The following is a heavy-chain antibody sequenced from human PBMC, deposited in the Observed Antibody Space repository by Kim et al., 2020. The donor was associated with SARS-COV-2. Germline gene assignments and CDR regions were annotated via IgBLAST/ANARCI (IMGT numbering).Heavy chain of an antibody. CDR2: ISSSSSTI. V-gene: IGHV3-48*02. Sequence: GGSLRLSCAASGFAFRSYSMNWFRQAPGKGLEWVSHISSSSSTIDYADSVKGRFTISRDNAKNSLYLQINSLRDEDTAVYYCARGSDGSGYPYDYWGQGTLVTVSS. CDR1: GFAFRSYS. CDR3: ARGSDGSGYPYDY. J-gene: IGHJ4*02. D-gene: IGHD3-22*01.